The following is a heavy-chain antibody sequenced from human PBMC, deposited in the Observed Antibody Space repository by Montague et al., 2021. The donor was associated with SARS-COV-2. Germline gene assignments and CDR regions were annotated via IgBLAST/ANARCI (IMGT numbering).Heavy chain of an antibody. Sequence: SETLSLTCTVSGGSVSSNYWSWIRQPPGKGLQWLGYIYYSGSTDYNPPLKSRVTMSVATSKNQLSLRLNSVTTADTAVYFCARAGVFYDYWGGYSSSAGFFDAWGQGILVTVSS. CDR2: IYYSGST. V-gene: IGHV4-59*02. D-gene: IGHD3-3*01. J-gene: IGHJ5*02. CDR1: GGSVSSNY. CDR3: ARAGVFYDYWGGYSSSAGFFDA.